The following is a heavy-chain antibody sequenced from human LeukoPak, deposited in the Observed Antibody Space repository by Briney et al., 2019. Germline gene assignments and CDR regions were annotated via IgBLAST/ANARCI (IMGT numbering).Heavy chain of an antibody. CDR1: GGSISSGSYY. V-gene: IGHV4-61*02. D-gene: IGHD1-26*01. CDR2: IYTSGST. CDR3: ARDFEDYSGSYYFDY. J-gene: IGHJ4*02. Sequence: PSQTLSLTCTVSGGSISSGSYYWSWIRQPAGKGLEWIGRIYTSGSTNYNPSLKSRVTISVDTSKNQFSLKLSSVTAADTAAYYCARDFEDYSGSYYFDYWGQGTLVTVSS.